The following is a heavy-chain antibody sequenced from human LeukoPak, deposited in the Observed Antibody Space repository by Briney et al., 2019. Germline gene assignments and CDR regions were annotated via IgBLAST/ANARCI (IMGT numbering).Heavy chain of an antibody. Sequence: SETLSLTCAVYGGSFSGYYWSWIRQPPGKGLEWIGEINHSGSTNYNPSLKSRVTISVDTSKNQFSLKLSSVTAADTAVYYCARGASTTGTTIPDYYYGMDVWGQGTTVTVSS. J-gene: IGHJ6*02. V-gene: IGHV4-34*01. CDR2: INHSGST. CDR3: ARGASTTGTTIPDYYYGMDV. D-gene: IGHD1-1*01. CDR1: GGSFSGYY.